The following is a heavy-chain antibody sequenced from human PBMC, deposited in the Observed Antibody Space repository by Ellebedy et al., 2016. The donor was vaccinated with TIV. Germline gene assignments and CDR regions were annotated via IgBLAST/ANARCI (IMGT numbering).Heavy chain of an antibody. CDR3: ARAEDLYSDAFDM. D-gene: IGHD2-21*01. CDR1: GGTFSSYA. Sequence: SVKVSXXASGGTFSSYAVVWVRQAPGQGLEWMGGIIPLFGTANYTQKFQGRVTLTADDSTGTAYMELSSLRSDDTAVYYCARAEDLYSDAFDMWGQGTMVTVSS. CDR2: IIPLFGTA. J-gene: IGHJ3*02. V-gene: IGHV1-69*13.